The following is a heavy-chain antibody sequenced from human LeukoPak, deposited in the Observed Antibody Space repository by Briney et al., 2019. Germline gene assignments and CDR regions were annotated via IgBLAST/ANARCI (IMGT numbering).Heavy chain of an antibody. Sequence: GASLQISCKAAAYSFTSYWIGWVRQLPRKGLQWMGIIYPGDADTRYSPSLQGQVTISADKSIRTAYLQCSSLKASDIAMYYCSRLFGSYYYFDYSGHGTLVTVSS. D-gene: IGHD1-26*01. J-gene: IGHJ4*01. CDR2: IYPGDADT. V-gene: IGHV5-51*01. CDR3: SRLFGSYYYFDY. CDR1: AYSFTSYW.